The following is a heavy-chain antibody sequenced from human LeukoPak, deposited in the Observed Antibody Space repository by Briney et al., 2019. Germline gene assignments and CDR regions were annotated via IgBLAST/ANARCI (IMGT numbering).Heavy chain of an antibody. D-gene: IGHD2-2*01. CDR1: GYTFTSYG. J-gene: IGHJ6*03. V-gene: IGHV1-18*01. Sequence: ASVKVSCKASGYTFTSYGISWVRQAPGQGLEWMGWISAYNGNTNYAQKLQGRVTMTTDTSTSTAYMELRSLRSDDTAVYYCARGVVVVPAAMRVRVGRYMDVWGKGTTVTVSS. CDR3: ARGVVVVPAAMRVRVGRYMDV. CDR2: ISAYNGNT.